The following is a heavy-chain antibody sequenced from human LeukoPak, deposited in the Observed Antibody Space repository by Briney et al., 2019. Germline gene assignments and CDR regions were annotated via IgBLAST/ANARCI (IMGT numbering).Heavy chain of an antibody. D-gene: IGHD4-17*01. CDR1: GGSISSYY. CDR3: ARVTGYGDPIDY. J-gene: IGHJ4*02. V-gene: IGHV4-59*01. CDR2: IYYSGST. Sequence: SETLSLTCTVSGGSISSYYWSWIRQPPGKGLEWIGYIYYSGSTNYNPSLKSRVTISVDTSKNQFSLKLSSVTAADTAVYYCARVTGYGDPIDYWGQGTLVTVSS.